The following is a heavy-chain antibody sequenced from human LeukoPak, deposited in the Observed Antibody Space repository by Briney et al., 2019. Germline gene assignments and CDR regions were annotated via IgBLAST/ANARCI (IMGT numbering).Heavy chain of an antibody. CDR2: FDPEDGET. D-gene: IGHD2-15*01. Sequence: ASVKVSCKVSGYTLTELSMHWVRQAPGKGLEWMGGFDPEDGETIYAQKFQGRVTMTEDTSTDTAYMELSSLRSEDTAVYYCATDSPVVVVAATTGYYYGMDVWGQGTTVTVSS. CDR1: GYTLTELS. V-gene: IGHV1-24*01. J-gene: IGHJ6*02. CDR3: ATDSPVVVVAATTGYYYGMDV.